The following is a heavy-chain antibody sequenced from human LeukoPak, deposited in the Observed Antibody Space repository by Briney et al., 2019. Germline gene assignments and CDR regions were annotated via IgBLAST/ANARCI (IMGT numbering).Heavy chain of an antibody. CDR3: ARDRAVKARIGGMDV. D-gene: IGHD5-12*01. Sequence: GGSLRLSCAASTFTFSGYSMNWVRQAPGKGLEWVSYISETSSHTYYADSVKGRFTISRDNAKNSLYLQMNSLRAEDTAIYYCARDRAVKARIGGMDVWGQGTTVTVSS. J-gene: IGHJ6*02. CDR2: ISETSSHT. V-gene: IGHV3-21*06. CDR1: TFTFSGYS.